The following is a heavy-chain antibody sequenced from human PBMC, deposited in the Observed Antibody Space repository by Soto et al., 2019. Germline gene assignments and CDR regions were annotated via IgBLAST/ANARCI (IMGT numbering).Heavy chain of an antibody. D-gene: IGHD3-22*01. CDR1: GFTFSIYS. CDR2: ISSSSSTI. CDR3: ARDWDYYDSSGYYTPHFDY. Sequence: GGSLRLSCSASGFTFSIYSMNWVRHAPVKGLEWVSYISSSSSTIYYADSVKGRFTISRDNAKNSLYLQMNSLRDEDTAVYYCARDWDYYDSSGYYTPHFDYWGQGTLVTVSS. V-gene: IGHV3-48*02. J-gene: IGHJ4*02.